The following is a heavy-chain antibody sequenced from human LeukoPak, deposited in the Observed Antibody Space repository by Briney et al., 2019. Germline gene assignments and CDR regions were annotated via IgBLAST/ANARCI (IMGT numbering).Heavy chain of an antibody. J-gene: IGHJ5*02. CDR2: IDDDGAGT. V-gene: IGHV3-74*01. CDR3: ARSASGYDA. D-gene: IGHD5-12*01. Sequence: GGSLRLSCAASGFTFSRHWMHWVRQTPGRGLVWVSRIDDDGAGTTYADSVKGRFTISRDNAKNTLYLQMNSLRVEDTAVYYCARSASGYDAWGQGTLVTVSS. CDR1: GFTFSRHW.